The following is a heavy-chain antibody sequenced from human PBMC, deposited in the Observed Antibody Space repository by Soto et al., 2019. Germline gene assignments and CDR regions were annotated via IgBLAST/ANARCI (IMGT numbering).Heavy chain of an antibody. D-gene: IGHD5-12*01. J-gene: IGHJ5*02. CDR3: AKEGPVATIFVRWFDP. CDR2: ISYDGSNK. V-gene: IGHV3-30*18. Sequence: PGGSHILSCAASGFTFISYGMHWVRQAPGKGLEWVAVISYDGSNKYYADSVKGRFTISRDNSKNTLYLQMNSLRAEDTAVYYCAKEGPVATIFVRWFDPWGQGTLVTVSS. CDR1: GFTFISYG.